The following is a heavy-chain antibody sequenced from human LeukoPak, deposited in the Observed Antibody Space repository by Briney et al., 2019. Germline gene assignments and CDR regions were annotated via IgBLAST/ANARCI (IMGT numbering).Heavy chain of an antibody. D-gene: IGHD5-18*01. CDR1: GGSISGYY. V-gene: IGHV4-59*08. J-gene: IGHJ4*02. CDR2: IYDSGST. Sequence: KPSETLSLTCTVSGGSISGYYWSWIRQPPGEGLEWIGYIYDSGSTDYNPSLRGRVTVSVDTSKNQFSLKLSSVTAADTAVYYCARLARGNRYGPYDYWGQGTLVTVSS. CDR3: ARLARGNRYGPYDY.